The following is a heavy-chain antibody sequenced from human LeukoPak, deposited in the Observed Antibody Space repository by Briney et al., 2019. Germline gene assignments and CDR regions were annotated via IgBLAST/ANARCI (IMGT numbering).Heavy chain of an antibody. CDR2: INHSGST. CDR3: ARHWSDYDSSGYYGVFDY. J-gene: IGHJ4*02. CDR1: GGSFSGYY. D-gene: IGHD3-22*01. V-gene: IGHV4-34*01. Sequence: PSETLSLTCAVYGGSFSGYYWSWIRQPPGKGLEWIGEINHSGSTNYNPSLKSRVTIPVDTSKNQFSLKLSSVTAADTAVYYCARHWSDYDSSGYYGVFDYWGQGTLVTVSS.